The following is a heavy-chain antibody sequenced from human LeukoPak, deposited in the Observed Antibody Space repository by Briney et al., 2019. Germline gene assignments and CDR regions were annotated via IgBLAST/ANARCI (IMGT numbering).Heavy chain of an antibody. J-gene: IGHJ6*04. Sequence: SETLSLTCAVYGGSFSGYYWSWIRQPPGKGLERIGEINHSGSTNYNPSLKSRVTISVDTSKNQFSLKLSSVTAADTAVYYCARARRGYGMDVWGKGTTDTVSS. CDR2: INHSGST. V-gene: IGHV4-34*01. D-gene: IGHD1-14*01. CDR3: ARARRGYGMDV. CDR1: GGSFSGYY.